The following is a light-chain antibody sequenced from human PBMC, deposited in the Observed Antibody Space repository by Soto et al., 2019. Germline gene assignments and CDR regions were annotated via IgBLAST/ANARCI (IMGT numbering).Light chain of an antibody. CDR2: QTS. CDR3: QQYGSSPVT. J-gene: IGKJ1*01. CDR1: QSVSSSY. Sequence: EIVLTQSPGTLSLSPGERATLSCRASQSVSSSYLAWYQQKPGQAPRLLIYQTSIRAAGIPARFSASGSGTDFTLTISRLEPEDFAVYYCQQYGSSPVTFGQGTKVDIK. V-gene: IGKV3-20*01.